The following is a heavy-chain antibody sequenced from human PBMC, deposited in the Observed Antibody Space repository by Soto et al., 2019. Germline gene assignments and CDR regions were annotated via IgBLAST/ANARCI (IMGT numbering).Heavy chain of an antibody. CDR2: FDPEDGET. J-gene: IGHJ4*02. Sequence: ASVKVSCKVSGYTLTELSMHWVRQAPGKGLEWMGGFDPEDGETIYAQKFQGRVTMTEDTSTDTAYMELSSLRSEYTAVYYCATAMSYCSNRSGSATEYWGQGTLVTVSS. V-gene: IGHV1-24*01. CDR3: ATAMSYCSNRSGSATEY. D-gene: IGHD3-22*01. CDR1: GYTLTELS.